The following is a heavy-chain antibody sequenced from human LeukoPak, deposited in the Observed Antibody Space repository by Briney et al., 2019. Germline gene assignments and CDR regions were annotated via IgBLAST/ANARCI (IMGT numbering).Heavy chain of an antibody. CDR1: GFTFSSYA. V-gene: IGHV3-33*01. CDR3: ARDQRGFSYSKYYFDY. D-gene: IGHD5-18*01. J-gene: IGHJ4*02. CDR2: IWYDGTNK. Sequence: GGSLRLSCAASGFTFSSYAMHWVRQAPGKGLEWVAVIWYDGTNKYYADSVKGRFTISRDNSKNTLYLQMNSLRAEDTAVYYCARDQRGFSYSKYYFDYWGQGTLVTVSS.